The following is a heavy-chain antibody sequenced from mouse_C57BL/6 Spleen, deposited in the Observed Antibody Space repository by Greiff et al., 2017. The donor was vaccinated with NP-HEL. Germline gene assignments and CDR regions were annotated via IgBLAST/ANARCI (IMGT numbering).Heavy chain of an antibody. CDR2: IYPGDGDT. J-gene: IGHJ4*01. Sequence: VQLQESGAELVKPGASVKISCKASGYAFSRYWMNWVKQRPGKGLEWIGQIYPGDGDTNYNGKFKGKATLTADKSSSTAYMQLSSLTSEDSAVYFCAREGLSYYAMDYWGQGTSVTVSS. CDR1: GYAFSRYW. D-gene: IGHD2-2*01. V-gene: IGHV1-80*01. CDR3: AREGLSYYAMDY.